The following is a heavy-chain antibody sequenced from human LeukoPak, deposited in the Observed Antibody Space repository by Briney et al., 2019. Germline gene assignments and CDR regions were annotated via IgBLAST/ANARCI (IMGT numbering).Heavy chain of an antibody. J-gene: IGHJ4*02. CDR2: ITDNGGTS. D-gene: IGHD5-12*01. Sequence: GGSLRLSCAASGFTFSSYGMSWVRQAPGGGLEWVSTITDNGGTSYYADSVTGRFTISRDSSKNILYLQMNSVRVEDTALYYCAKLIPYSGWPYDYWGQGTLVTVSS. CDR1: GFTFSSYG. V-gene: IGHV3-23*01. CDR3: AKLIPYSGWPYDY.